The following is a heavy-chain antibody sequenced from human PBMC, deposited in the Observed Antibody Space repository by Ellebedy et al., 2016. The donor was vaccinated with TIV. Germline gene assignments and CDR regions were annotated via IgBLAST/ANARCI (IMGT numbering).Heavy chain of an antibody. CDR3: ARSPGYILVDY. CDR1: GFKFSDWY. D-gene: IGHD1-1*01. Sequence: GESLKISCAASGFKFSDWYMTWFRQAPGKGLEFVSYISGISTDMTYADSVEGRFTISRDNGKNTLYLQMNSLRAEDTAVYYCARSPGYILVDYWGQGTLVTVSS. V-gene: IGHV3-11*06. CDR2: ISGISTDM. J-gene: IGHJ4*02.